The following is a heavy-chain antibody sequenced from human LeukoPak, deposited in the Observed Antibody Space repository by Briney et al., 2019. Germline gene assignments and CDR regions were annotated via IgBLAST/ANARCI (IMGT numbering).Heavy chain of an antibody. V-gene: IGHV4-39*07. D-gene: IGHD1-1*01. Sequence: SETLSLTCTVSGGSISSSSYYWGWIRQPPGKGLEWIGSIYYSGSTYYNPSLKSRVTISVDTSKHQFSLKLSSVTAADTAVYYCARTSELPKLATDAFDIWGQGTMVTVSS. J-gene: IGHJ3*02. CDR2: IYYSGST. CDR3: ARTSELPKLATDAFDI. CDR1: GGSISSSSYY.